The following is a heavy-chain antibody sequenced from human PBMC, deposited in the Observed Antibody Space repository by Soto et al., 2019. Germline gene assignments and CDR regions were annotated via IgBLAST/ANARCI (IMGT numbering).Heavy chain of an antibody. CDR3: ARAGRGYCSGGSCYSGLHGMDV. J-gene: IGHJ6*02. CDR1: AGSISSTTYY. CDR2: IYYSGSP. V-gene: IGHV4-39*07. D-gene: IGHD2-15*01. Sequence: SETLSLTCIVSAGSISSTTYYWGWIRQPPGKGLEWIGSIYYSGSPSYNPSLKSRVTISVDKSKNQFSLKLSSVTAADTAVYYCARAGRGYCSGGSCYSGLHGMDVWGQGTTVTVSS.